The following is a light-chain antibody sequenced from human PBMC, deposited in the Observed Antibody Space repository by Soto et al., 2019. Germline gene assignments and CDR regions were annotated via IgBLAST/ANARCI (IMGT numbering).Light chain of an antibody. CDR1: QSVSGW. J-gene: IGKJ1*01. Sequence: DIQMTQSPSTLSASVGDRVTITCRASQSVSGWLAWYQHKPGKAPKLLIYQASSLETGAPSRFSGSGYGTEFTLTISGLQPDDFATYYCQQYNSYWTFGQGT. V-gene: IGKV1-5*03. CDR3: QQYNSYWT. CDR2: QAS.